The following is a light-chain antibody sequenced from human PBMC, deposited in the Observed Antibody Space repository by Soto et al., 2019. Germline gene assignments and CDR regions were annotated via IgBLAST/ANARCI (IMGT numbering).Light chain of an antibody. CDR2: AAS. V-gene: IGKV1-39*01. CDR3: QQSYSLMT. Sequence: DIPMTQSPSSLSASVGDRVTITCRARQNINSYLIWYQQKPGKAPKLLIYAASTLQSGVPSRFSGSGSGTDFTLTINSLQPEDFATYYCQQSYSLMTFGGGTKVDIK. J-gene: IGKJ4*01. CDR1: QNINSY.